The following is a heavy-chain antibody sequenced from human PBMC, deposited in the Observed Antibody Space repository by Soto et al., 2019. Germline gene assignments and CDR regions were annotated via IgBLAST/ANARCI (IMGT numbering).Heavy chain of an antibody. J-gene: IGHJ3*02. CDR1: GFTFSSYS. CDR2: ISSSSSYI. Sequence: EVQLVESGGGLVKPGGSLRLSCAASGFTFSSYSMNWVRQAPGKGLEWVSSISSSSSYIYYADSVKGRFTISRDNAKNSLYLQMNSLRAEDTAVYYCARALHSSSGAYDAFDIWGQGTMVTVSS. D-gene: IGHD6-13*01. V-gene: IGHV3-21*01. CDR3: ARALHSSSGAYDAFDI.